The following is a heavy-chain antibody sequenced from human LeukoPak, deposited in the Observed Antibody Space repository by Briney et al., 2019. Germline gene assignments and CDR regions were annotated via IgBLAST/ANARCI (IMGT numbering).Heavy chain of an antibody. V-gene: IGHV3-48*03. Sequence: GGSLRLSCAASGFTFSSYAMNWVRQAPGKGLEWVSAISSSGSTIYYADSVKGRFTISRDNAKNSLYLQMNSLRAEDTAVYYCAELGITMIGGVWGKGTTVTISS. CDR1: GFTFSSYA. D-gene: IGHD3-10*02. CDR2: ISSSGSTI. J-gene: IGHJ6*04. CDR3: AELGITMIGGV.